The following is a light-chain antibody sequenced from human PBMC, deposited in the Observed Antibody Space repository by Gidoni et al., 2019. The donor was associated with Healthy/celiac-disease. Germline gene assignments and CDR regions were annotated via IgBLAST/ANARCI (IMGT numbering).Light chain of an antibody. Sequence: EIVLTQSPATLSLSPGERATLSCRASQSASSYLAWYQQQPGQAPRLLIYDAANRATGIPARFIGSGSGTDFTLTISSLEPEDFAVYYCQQRSNWPPSTFGQGTRLEIK. V-gene: IGKV3-11*01. CDR3: QQRSNWPPST. CDR1: QSASSY. CDR2: DAA. J-gene: IGKJ5*01.